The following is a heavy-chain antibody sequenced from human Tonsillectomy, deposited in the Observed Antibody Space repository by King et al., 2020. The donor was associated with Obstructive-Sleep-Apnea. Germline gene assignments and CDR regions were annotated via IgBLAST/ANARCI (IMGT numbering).Heavy chain of an antibody. Sequence: VQLVESGGGLVQPGGSLRLSCAASGFTFSNYNMNWVRQAPGKGLEWISYISSSSNTIYYADYVKGRFTISRDNAKNSLFLQMNSLRAEDTAVYYCVREGWFYYDSSGSYQNDAFDIWGQGTMVTVSS. V-gene: IGHV3-48*01. D-gene: IGHD3-22*01. CDR2: ISSSSNTI. CDR3: VREGWFYYDSSGSYQNDAFDI. CDR1: GFTFSNYN. J-gene: IGHJ3*02.